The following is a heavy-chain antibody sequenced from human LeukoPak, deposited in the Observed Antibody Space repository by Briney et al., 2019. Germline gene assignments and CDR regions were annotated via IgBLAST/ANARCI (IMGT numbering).Heavy chain of an antibody. CDR1: GHTFTGYY. D-gene: IGHD3-10*01. CDR3: ARDGGMVRGSHGP. J-gene: IGHJ5*02. V-gene: IGHV1-2*06. Sequence: ASVKVSCKAYGHTFTGYYMHWVRQAPGQGLEWMGRINPNSGGTNYAQKFQGRVTMTRDTSISTAYMELSRLRSDDTAVYYCARDGGMVRGSHGPWGQGTLVTVSS. CDR2: INPNSGGT.